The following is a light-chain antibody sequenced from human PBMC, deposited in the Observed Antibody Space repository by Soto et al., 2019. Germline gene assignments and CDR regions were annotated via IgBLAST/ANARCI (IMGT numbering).Light chain of an antibody. CDR1: QSLIIW. Sequence: DIHMTQSPSTLSASVGDRVTITCRASQSLIIWLAWYQQKPGKAPNLLIYKTSSLESGVPSRFSGSGSGTEFTLTISSLQPDDFATYYCQHWTDYSWTFGQGTKVEVK. CDR3: QHWTDYSWT. J-gene: IGKJ1*01. V-gene: IGKV1-5*03. CDR2: KTS.